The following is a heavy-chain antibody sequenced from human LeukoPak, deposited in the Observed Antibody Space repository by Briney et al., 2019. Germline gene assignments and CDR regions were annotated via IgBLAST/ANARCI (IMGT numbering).Heavy chain of an antibody. CDR1: AFIFSGHW. CDR2: IKQDGSKK. Sequence: GGSLRLSCEGSAFIFSGHWMSWVRQAPGKGLEWVANIKQDGSKKNYVDSVKGRFIISRDNAKNSLYLQMNSLRAEDTAVYYCATPLDYYDSSGYHQGGDWGQGTLVTVSS. D-gene: IGHD3-22*01. J-gene: IGHJ4*02. CDR3: ATPLDYYDSSGYHQGGD. V-gene: IGHV3-7*03.